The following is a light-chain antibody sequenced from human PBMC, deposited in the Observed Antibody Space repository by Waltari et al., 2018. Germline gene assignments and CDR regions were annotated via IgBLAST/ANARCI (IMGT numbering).Light chain of an antibody. CDR2: SAS. V-gene: IGKV1-5*03. CDR3: QQYEGYST. CDR1: QNVGHS. J-gene: IGKJ2*01. Sequence: DIQMTQSPSTLSASVGDRVTITCRASQNVGHSVAWHQQKPGKAPKLLIYSASSLENEVPSRFSGSGSGTEFTLTISSLQPDDLATYYCQQYEGYSTFGQGTKVEIK.